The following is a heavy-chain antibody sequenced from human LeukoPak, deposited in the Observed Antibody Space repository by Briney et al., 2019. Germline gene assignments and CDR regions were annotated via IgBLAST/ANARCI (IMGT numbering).Heavy chain of an antibody. J-gene: IGHJ5*02. CDR1: GVSISSYY. Sequence: PSETLSLTCTVSGVSISSYYWSWIRQPPGKGLEWIGYIYYSGSTNYNPSLKSRVTISVDTSKNQFSLKLSPVTAADTAVYYCARVPDDLAYCGGDCSHGWFDPWGQGTLVTVSS. V-gene: IGHV4-59*01. D-gene: IGHD2-21*02. CDR3: ARVPDDLAYCGGDCSHGWFDP. CDR2: IYYSGST.